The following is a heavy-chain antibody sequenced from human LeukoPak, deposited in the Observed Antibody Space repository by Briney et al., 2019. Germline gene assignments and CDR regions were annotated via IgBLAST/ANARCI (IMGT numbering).Heavy chain of an antibody. Sequence: PGGSLRLSCAASGSTFSSYRMNWARQAPGKGLEWVASINHNGNVNYYVDSVKGRFTISRDNAKNSLYLQMSNLRAEDTAVYFCARGGGLDVWGQGATVTVSS. CDR2: INHNGNVN. D-gene: IGHD3-16*01. CDR3: ARGGGLDV. V-gene: IGHV3-7*03. CDR1: GSTFSSYR. J-gene: IGHJ6*02.